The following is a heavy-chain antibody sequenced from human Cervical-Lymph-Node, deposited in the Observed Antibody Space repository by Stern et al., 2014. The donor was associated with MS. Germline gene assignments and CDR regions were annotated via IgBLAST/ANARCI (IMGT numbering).Heavy chain of an antibody. CDR3: ARQRYFDY. J-gene: IGHJ4*02. V-gene: IGHV5-51*01. Sequence: VQLVESGPEVKRPGESLKISCQASGYTSTSYWIGWVRQMPVKRLEWIAIIFPGGSDIRYSPSFQGQVPISADKSSSTAYLQWNNLKASDTAIYYCARQRYFDYWGQGTLVTVSS. CDR2: IFPGGSDI. CDR1: GYTSTSYW.